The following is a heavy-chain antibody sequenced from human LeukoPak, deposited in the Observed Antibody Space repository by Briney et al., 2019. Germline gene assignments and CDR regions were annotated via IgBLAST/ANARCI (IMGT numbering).Heavy chain of an antibody. CDR2: IYWDDDK. D-gene: IGHD4-17*01. Sequence: SGPTLVNPTQTLTLTCTFSGFSLSLSGVGVAWIRQPPGEALEWLALIYWDDDKRYSPSLKSRLSITKDTSKNQVVLTMTNMDPVDTATYYCAFDNGALSYWGQGTLVTVSS. V-gene: IGHV2-5*02. J-gene: IGHJ4*02. CDR3: AFDNGALSY. CDR1: GFSLSLSGVG.